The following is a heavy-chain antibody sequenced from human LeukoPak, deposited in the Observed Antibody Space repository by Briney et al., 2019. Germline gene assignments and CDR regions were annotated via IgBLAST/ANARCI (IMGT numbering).Heavy chain of an antibody. Sequence: GGSLRLSCAASGFTFSSYEMNWVRQAPGKGLEWVSYISSSGSTIYYADSVKGRFTISRDNAKNSLYLQMNSLRAEDTAVYYCASQDIVVVPAATPVVDYWGQGTLVTVSS. CDR1: GFTFSSYE. CDR2: ISSSGSTI. D-gene: IGHD2-2*01. CDR3: ASQDIVVVPAATPVVDY. V-gene: IGHV3-48*03. J-gene: IGHJ4*02.